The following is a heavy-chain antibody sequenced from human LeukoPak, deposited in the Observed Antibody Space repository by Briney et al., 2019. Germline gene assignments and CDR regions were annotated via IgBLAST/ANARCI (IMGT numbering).Heavy chain of an antibody. V-gene: IGHV3-74*01. D-gene: IGHD4-11*01. CDR3: ARSNYPFDY. CDR1: GFTFNNYW. Sequence: GGSLRLSCTASGFTFNNYWMHWVRQAPGKGPVWVSRINTDGSSTSYADSVKGRFTISRDNAKNTLYLQMNSLRAEDTAVYYCARSNYPFDYWGQGTLVTVSS. CDR2: INTDGSST. J-gene: IGHJ4*02.